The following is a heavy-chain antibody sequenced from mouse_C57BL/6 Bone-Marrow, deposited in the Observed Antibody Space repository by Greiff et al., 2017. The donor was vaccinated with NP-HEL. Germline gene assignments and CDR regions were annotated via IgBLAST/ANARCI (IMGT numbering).Heavy chain of an antibody. J-gene: IGHJ4*01. Sequence: EVQRVESGGGLVKPGGSLKLSCAASGFTFSDYGMHWVRQAPEKGLEWVAYISSGSSTIYYADTVKGRFTISRDNAKNTLFLQMTSLRSEDTAMYYCARHGYEGAMDYWGQGTSVTVSS. CDR2: ISSGSSTI. CDR3: ARHGYEGAMDY. CDR1: GFTFSDYG. D-gene: IGHD2-2*01. V-gene: IGHV5-17*01.